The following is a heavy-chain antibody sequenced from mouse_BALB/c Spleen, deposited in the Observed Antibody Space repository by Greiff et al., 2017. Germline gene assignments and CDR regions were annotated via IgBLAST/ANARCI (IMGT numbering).Heavy chain of an antibody. V-gene: IGHV3-8*02. CDR2: ISYSGST. D-gene: IGHD2-14*01. J-gene: IGHJ3*01. CDR1: GDSITSCY. CDR3: ARCEVLAWFAY. Sequence: EVQLQESGPSLVKPSQTLSLTCSVTGDSITSCYWNWIRKFPGNKLEYMGYISYSGSTYYNPSLKSRISITRDTSKNQYYLQLNSVTTEDTATYYCARCEVLAWFAYWGQGTLVTVSA.